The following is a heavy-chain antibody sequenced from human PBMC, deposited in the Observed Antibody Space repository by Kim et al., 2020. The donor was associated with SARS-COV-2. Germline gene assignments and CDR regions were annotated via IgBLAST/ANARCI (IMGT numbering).Heavy chain of an antibody. Sequence: YADSVEGRVTSSRENAKNSLYLQRNSLRADDTAMYYCARDLSRGRPGGFDYWGQGTMVTVSS. V-gene: IGHV3-21*01. CDR3: ARDLSRGRPGGFDY. D-gene: IGHD3-10*01. J-gene: IGHJ4*02.